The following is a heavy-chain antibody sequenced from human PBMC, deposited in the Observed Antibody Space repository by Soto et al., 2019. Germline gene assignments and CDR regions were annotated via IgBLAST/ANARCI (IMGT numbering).Heavy chain of an antibody. CDR3: TSELAY. CDR2: ISDSSSTI. J-gene: IGHJ4*02. CDR1: GFTFNSHT. V-gene: IGHV3-48*04. Sequence: EVQLVESGGGLVQPGGSLRLSCAASGFTFNSHTMNWVRQAPGKGLEWLSYISDSSSTIYYADSVKGRFTISRDNAKNSLYLQMNSLSAEDTAVYYCTSELAYWGQGNLVTVS.